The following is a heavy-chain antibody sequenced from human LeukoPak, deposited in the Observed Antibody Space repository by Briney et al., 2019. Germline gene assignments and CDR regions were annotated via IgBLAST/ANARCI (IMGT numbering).Heavy chain of an antibody. CDR2: IKSRTDGGTT. CDR3: TTGWLQTPNYYDSSGYYYRVDY. D-gene: IGHD3-22*01. CDR1: GFTFSNAW. V-gene: IGHV3-15*01. J-gene: IGHJ4*02. Sequence: GGSLRLSCAASGFTFSNAWMSWVRQAPGKGLEWVGRIKSRTDGGTTDYAAPVKGRFTISRDDSKNTLYLQMNSLKTEDTAVYYCTTGWLQTPNYYDSSGYYYRVDYWGQGTLVTVSS.